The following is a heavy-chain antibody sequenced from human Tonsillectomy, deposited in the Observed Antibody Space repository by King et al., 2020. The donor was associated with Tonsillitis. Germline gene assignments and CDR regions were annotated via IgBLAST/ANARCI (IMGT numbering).Heavy chain of an antibody. CDR1: GFTFSSYA. D-gene: IGHD3-22*01. J-gene: IGHJ4*02. V-gene: IGHV3-23*04. CDR2: ISGSGGST. Sequence: VQLVESGGGLVQPGGSLRLSCAASGFTFSSYAMSWVRQAPGKGLEWVSAISGSGGSTYYADSVKGRFTISRDNSKNTLYLQMNSLRAEDTAVYYCAKISDDSSGYYGDVDYWGQGTLVTVSS. CDR3: AKISDDSSGYYGDVDY.